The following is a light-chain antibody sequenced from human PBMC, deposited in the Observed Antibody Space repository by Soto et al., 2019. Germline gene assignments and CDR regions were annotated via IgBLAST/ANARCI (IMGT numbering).Light chain of an antibody. CDR1: TGAVTSGYY. J-gene: IGLJ2*01. CDR3: LLYYGGAVV. V-gene: IGLV7-43*01. Sequence: QTVVTQEPSLTVSPGGTVTLTCASSTGAVTSGYYPNWFQQKPGQAPRALIYSTSNKHPWTPARFSGSLLGGKAALTLSGVQPEVEAEYYCLLYYGGAVVFGGGTQLTVL. CDR2: STS.